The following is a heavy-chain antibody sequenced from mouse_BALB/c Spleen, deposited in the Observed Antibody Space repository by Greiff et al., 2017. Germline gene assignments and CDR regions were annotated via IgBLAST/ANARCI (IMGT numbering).Heavy chain of an antibody. Sequence: EVKLMESGAELVRSGASVKLSCTASGFNIKDYYMHWVKQRPEQGLEWIGWIDPENGDTEYAPKFQGKATMTADTSSNTAYLQLSSLTSEDTAVYYCNAQGYAMDDWGQGTSVTVSA. V-gene: IGHV14-4*02. CDR3: NAQGYAMDD. J-gene: IGHJ4*01. CDR1: GFNIKDYY. CDR2: IDPENGDT.